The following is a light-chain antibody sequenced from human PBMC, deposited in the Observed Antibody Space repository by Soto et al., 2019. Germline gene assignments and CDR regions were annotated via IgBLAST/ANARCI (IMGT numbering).Light chain of an antibody. V-gene: IGKV3-20*01. CDR2: GTS. Sequence: IFLTQSPYTRSLSPGERATLTCRASQSVTNYIAWYQQRPGQAPRLLIYGTSSRATGIPDRFSGSGSGTDFTLTISRLEPEDFAVYYCQQYGRLPKTSGQRTKVDIK. CDR1: QSVTNY. J-gene: IGKJ1*01. CDR3: QQYGRLPKT.